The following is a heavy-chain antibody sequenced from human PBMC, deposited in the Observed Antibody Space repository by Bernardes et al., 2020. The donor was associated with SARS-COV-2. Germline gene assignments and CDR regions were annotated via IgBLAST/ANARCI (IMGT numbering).Heavy chain of an antibody. J-gene: IGHJ6*02. CDR3: ARAITIFGVVTYGMDV. CDR1: GFTVRNTY. CDR2: ISSSGSTI. Sequence: GGSLRLSCAASGFTVRNTYMSWVRQAPGKGLEWVSYISSSGSTIYYADSVKGRFTISRDNAKNSLYLQMNSLRAEDTAVYYCARAITIFGVVTYGMDVWGQGTTVTVSS. V-gene: IGHV3-11*01. D-gene: IGHD3-3*01.